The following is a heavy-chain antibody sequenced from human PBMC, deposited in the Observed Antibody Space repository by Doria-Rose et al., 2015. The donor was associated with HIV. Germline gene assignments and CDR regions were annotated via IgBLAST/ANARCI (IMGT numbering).Heavy chain of an antibody. CDR3: ARIKSSGWYHKYYFDF. CDR1: GVSLSSPGMG. D-gene: IGHD6-13*01. Sequence: QITLKESGPVLVKPTETLTLTCTVSGVSLSSPGMGVSWIRQPPGKALEWLANIFSDDERSYKASLKSRLTISRGTSKSQVVRTMTDMDPVDTATYYCARIKSSGWYHKYYFDFWGQGTLVTVSA. J-gene: IGHJ4*02. V-gene: IGHV2-26*01. CDR2: IFSDDER.